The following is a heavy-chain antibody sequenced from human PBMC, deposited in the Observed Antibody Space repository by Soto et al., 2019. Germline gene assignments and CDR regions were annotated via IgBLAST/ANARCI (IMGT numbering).Heavy chain of an antibody. J-gene: IGHJ5*02. D-gene: IGHD2-15*01. CDR2: ISAYNGNT. CDR1: GYTFTSYG. Sequence: QVQLVQSGAEVKKPGASVKVSCKASGYTFTSYGISWVRQAPGQGLEWMGWISAYNGNTNYAQKLQGRVTMTTDTSTSPAYMELRSLRSDDTAVYYCARWGYCSGGSCDAKSWFDPWGQGTLVTVSS. V-gene: IGHV1-18*04. CDR3: ARWGYCSGGSCDAKSWFDP.